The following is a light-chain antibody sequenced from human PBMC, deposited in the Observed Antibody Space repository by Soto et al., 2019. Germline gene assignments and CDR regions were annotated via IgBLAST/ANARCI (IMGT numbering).Light chain of an antibody. V-gene: IGKV1-5*01. J-gene: IGKJ1*01. CDR1: QTFSDW. CDR3: QQYNTYSPT. CDR2: DVS. Sequence: DIQMTQSPSTLSASVGDRVTITCRASQTFSDWLAWYQQKPGEAPRLLISDVSHLESGVPSRFSGSGSGREFTLTISSLQPDDFATYYCQQYNTYSPTFGQGTKVEI.